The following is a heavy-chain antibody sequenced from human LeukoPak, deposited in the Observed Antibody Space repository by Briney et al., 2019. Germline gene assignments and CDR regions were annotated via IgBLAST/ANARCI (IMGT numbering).Heavy chain of an antibody. D-gene: IGHD3-22*01. J-gene: IGHJ4*02. V-gene: IGHV3-30-3*01. CDR2: ISYDGSNK. CDR1: GFTFSSYA. Sequence: GGSLRLSCAASGFTFSSYAMHWVRQAPGKGLEWVAVISYDGSNKYYADSVKGRFTISRDNSKNTLYLQVNSLRAEDTAVYYCARDVNYYDSSGYSHWGQGTLVTVSS. CDR3: ARDVNYYDSSGYSH.